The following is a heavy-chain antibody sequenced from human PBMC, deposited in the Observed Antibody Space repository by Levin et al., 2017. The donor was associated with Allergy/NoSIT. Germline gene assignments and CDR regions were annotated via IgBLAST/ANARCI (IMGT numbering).Heavy chain of an antibody. CDR1: FFSFLFSS. J-gene: IGHJ6*03. D-gene: IGHD3-16*01. Sequence: SETLSLPFAFSFFSFLFSSFLFLLPPPLKGLEWIGEINHSGSTNYNPSLKSRVTISVDTSKNQFSLKLSSVTAADTAVYYCARGTGGKPDYYMDVWGKGTTVTVSS. V-gene: IGHV4-34*01. CDR3: ARGTGGKPDYYMDV. CDR2: INHSGST.